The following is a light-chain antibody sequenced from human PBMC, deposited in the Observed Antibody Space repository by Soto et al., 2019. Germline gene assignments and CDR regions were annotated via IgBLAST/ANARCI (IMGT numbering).Light chain of an antibody. V-gene: IGLV3-1*01. J-gene: IGLJ2*01. CDR2: QDS. Sequence: SYELTQPPSVSVSPGQTASITCSGAKLGDKYACWYQQKPGQSPVLVIYQDSKRPSGIPERFSGSNSGNTATLTISGTQAMDEADYYCQAWDISTAWVFGGGTKLTVL. CDR1: KLGDKY. CDR3: QAWDISTAWV.